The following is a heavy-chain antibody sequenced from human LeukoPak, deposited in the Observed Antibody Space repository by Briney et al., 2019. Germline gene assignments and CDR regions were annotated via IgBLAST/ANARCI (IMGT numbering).Heavy chain of an antibody. CDR1: GFTFSSYA. Sequence: PGGSLRLSCAASGFTFSSYAMHWVRQAPGKGLEWVAVISYDGSNKYYADSVKGRFTISRDNSKNTLYLQMNSLRAEDTAVYFCARDYDGEVAVPANWFAPWGQGTLVTVSS. D-gene: IGHD2-15*01. CDR2: ISYDGSNK. V-gene: IGHV3-30-3*01. CDR3: ARDYDGEVAVPANWFAP. J-gene: IGHJ5*02.